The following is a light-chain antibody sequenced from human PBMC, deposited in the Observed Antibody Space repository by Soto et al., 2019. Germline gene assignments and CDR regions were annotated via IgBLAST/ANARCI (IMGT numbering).Light chain of an antibody. J-gene: IGKJ5*01. CDR2: AAS. Sequence: DIQLTQSPSFLSASVGDRVTITCRASQGINNFLGWYQQKPGKGPKLLIYAASAFQSGIPSRVSGSGSGTGFPPPINSLQAEGLATYFCQQLNSFPITFGQGTRLDIK. CDR3: QQLNSFPIT. V-gene: IGKV1-9*01. CDR1: QGINNF.